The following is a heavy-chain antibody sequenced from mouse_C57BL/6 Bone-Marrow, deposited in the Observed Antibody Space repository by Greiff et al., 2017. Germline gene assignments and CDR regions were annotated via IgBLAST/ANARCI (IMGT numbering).Heavy chain of an antibody. CDR1: GFTFSDYG. V-gene: IGHV5-15*01. D-gene: IGHD3-2*02. CDR2: FSNLAYSI. J-gene: IGHJ4*01. CDR3: ARQLSYAMDY. Sequence: EVKLMESGGGLVQPGGSLKLSCAASGFTFSDYGMAWVRQAPRKGPEWVAFFSNLAYSIYYADTVTGRFTISRENAKNTLYLEMSSLRSEDTAMYYCARQLSYAMDYWGQGTSVTVSS.